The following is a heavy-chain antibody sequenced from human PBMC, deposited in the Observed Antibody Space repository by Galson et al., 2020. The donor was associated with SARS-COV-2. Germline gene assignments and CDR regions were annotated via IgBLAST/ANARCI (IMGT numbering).Heavy chain of an antibody. D-gene: IGHD1-26*01. CDR1: GFNFSNYA. J-gene: IGHJ4*02. CDR3: AKEINIGSYLGFDS. CDR2: ISGSGGRT. Sequence: GGSLRLSCAASGFNFSNYALSWVRQAPGKGLEWVSGISGSGGRTYYADSVKGRFTISRDNSKNTVYVQMNSLRAEDTALYYCAKEINIGSYLGFDSWGQGTLVTVSS. V-gene: IGHV3-23*01.